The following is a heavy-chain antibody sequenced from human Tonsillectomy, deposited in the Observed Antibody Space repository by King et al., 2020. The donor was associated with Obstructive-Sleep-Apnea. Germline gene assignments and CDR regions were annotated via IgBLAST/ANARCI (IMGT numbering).Heavy chain of an antibody. CDR1: GGSISRGGYY. V-gene: IGHV4-31*03. J-gene: IGHJ4*02. D-gene: IGHD4-17*01. CDR2: IYYNGCT. Sequence: VQLQESGPGLVKPSQTLSLTCTVAGGSISRGGYYWSWIRQPPGKGLEWIGYIYYNGCTYYNPSLKRRVTISVDTSKNQFSLKLSSVTAADTAVYYCAGLGDPVYFDYWGQGTLVTVSS. CDR3: AGLGDPVYFDY.